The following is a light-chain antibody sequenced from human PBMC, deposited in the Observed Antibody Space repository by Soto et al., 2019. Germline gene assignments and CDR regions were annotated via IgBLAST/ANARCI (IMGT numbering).Light chain of an antibody. CDR1: SSDVGGYNS. CDR2: DVS. J-gene: IGLJ1*01. CDR3: CSYAGTYTYV. V-gene: IGLV2-11*01. Sequence: QSVLTQPRSVSGSPGQSVTISCTGTSSDVGGYNSVSWYQQHPGKAPKLMIYDVSKRPSGVPDRFSGSKSGNTASLTISGLHAEDEADYYCCSYAGTYTYVFGTETKVTVL.